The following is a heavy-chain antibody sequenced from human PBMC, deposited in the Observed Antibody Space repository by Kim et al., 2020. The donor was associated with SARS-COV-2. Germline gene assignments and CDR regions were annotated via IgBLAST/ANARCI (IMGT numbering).Heavy chain of an antibody. D-gene: IGHD3-10*01. CDR3: ARPYYYGSGSYYNADDAFDI. CDR2: IIPILGIA. J-gene: IGHJ3*02. CDR1: GGTFSSYA. Sequence: SVKVSCKASGGTFSSYAISWVRQAPGQGLEWMGRIIPILGIANYAQKFQGRVTITADKSTSTAYMELSSLRSEDTAVYYCARPYYYGSGSYYNADDAFDIWGQGTMVTVSS. V-gene: IGHV1-69*04.